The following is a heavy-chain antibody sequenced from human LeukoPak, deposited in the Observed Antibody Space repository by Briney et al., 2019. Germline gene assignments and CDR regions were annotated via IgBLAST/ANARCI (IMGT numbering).Heavy chain of an antibody. Sequence: GGSLRLSCAASGFTFSSYGMHWVRQAPGKGLEWVAVISYDGSNKYYADSVKGRFTIFRDNSKNTLYLQMNSLRAEDTAVYYCAKAKGDYDDYWGQGTLVTVSS. CDR1: GFTFSSYG. CDR2: ISYDGSNK. CDR3: AKAKGDYDDY. V-gene: IGHV3-30*18. J-gene: IGHJ4*02.